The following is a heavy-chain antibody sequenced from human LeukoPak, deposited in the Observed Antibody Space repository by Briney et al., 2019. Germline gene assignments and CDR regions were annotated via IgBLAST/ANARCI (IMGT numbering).Heavy chain of an antibody. CDR3: ATSPPNYDSSGYTFDY. CDR1: GYTFTSYG. J-gene: IGHJ4*02. Sequence: ASVKVSCKASGYTFTSYGISWVRQAPGQGLEWMGWISAYNGNTNYAQKLQGRVTMTEDTSTDTAYMELSSLRSEDTAVYYCATSPPNYDSSGYTFDYWGQGTLVTVSS. CDR2: ISAYNGNT. D-gene: IGHD3-22*01. V-gene: IGHV1-18*01.